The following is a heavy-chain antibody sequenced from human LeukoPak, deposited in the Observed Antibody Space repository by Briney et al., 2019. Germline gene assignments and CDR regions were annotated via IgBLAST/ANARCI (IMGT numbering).Heavy chain of an antibody. Sequence: GGSLRLSCAASGFTFRNSWMAWVRQAPGKGLEWVANIKQDGSTKHYADSLKGRFTISRDNPKHLLYVQMNSLRADDTAIYYCARHTDGSLDSWGQGILVTVAS. V-gene: IGHV3-7*01. D-gene: IGHD2-8*02. CDR1: GFTFRNSW. CDR2: IKQDGSTK. CDR3: ARHTDGSLDS. J-gene: IGHJ4*02.